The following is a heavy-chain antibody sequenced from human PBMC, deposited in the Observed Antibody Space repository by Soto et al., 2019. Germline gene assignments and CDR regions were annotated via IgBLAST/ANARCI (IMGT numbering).Heavy chain of an antibody. D-gene: IGHD5-18*01. V-gene: IGHV3-30-3*01. J-gene: IGHJ4*02. CDR1: GFTFSNYT. Sequence: QVQLVESGGGVVQPGRSLRLSCAASGFTFSNYTMHWIRQAQRKGLEWVAVISYDGNNKYYADSVKGRFTISRDNTKKTLYLQMNSLRAEDTAVYYCARPGGRYIYGTPDCWGQGTLVTVSS. CDR2: ISYDGNNK. CDR3: ARPGGRYIYGTPDC.